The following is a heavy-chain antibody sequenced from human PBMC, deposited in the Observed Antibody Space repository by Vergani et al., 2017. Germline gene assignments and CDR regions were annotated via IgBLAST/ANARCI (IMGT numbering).Heavy chain of an antibody. J-gene: IGHJ3*02. D-gene: IGHD6-13*01. V-gene: IGHV3-48*01. Sequence: EVQLVESGGGLVQPGGSLRLSCAASGFTFSSYRMNGVRQAPGKGLEWVSYISSSSTIYYADSVKGRFTISRDNAKNSLYLQMNSLRAEDTAVYYCARDWSIAAAGSAFDIWGQGTMVTVSS. CDR3: ARDWSIAAAGSAFDI. CDR2: ISSSSTI. CDR1: GFTFSSYR.